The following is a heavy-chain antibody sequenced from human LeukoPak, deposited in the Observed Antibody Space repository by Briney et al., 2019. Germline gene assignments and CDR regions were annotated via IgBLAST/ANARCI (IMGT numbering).Heavy chain of an antibody. CDR2: IHPSGML. CDR1: GASFNSDDQY. V-gene: IGHV4-31*03. CDR3: SRGLDSRKLGY. Sequence: PSETLSFTCTVSGASFNSDDQYWNWIRQSPGKGLEWIGFIHPSGMLYNNPSLESRATMSRDTSNSQFSLNLNSVTAADTAVYFCSRGLDSRKLGYWGQGILVTVSS. D-gene: IGHD3-22*01. J-gene: IGHJ4*02.